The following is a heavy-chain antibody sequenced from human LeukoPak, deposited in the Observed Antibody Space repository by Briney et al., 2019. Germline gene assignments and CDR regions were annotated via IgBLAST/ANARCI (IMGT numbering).Heavy chain of an antibody. V-gene: IGHV5-51*01. CDR3: ASLTGSSAEGYIDY. Sequence: GESLKISCQGSGYNFPIYWIGWARQMPGQGLEWMGIIYPDDSNTIYGPSFQGQVTISADKSINTAYLEWSSLKASDTAIYYCASLTGSSAEGYIDYWGQGTLVTVSS. CDR1: GYNFPIYW. CDR2: IYPDDSNT. J-gene: IGHJ4*02. D-gene: IGHD6-6*01.